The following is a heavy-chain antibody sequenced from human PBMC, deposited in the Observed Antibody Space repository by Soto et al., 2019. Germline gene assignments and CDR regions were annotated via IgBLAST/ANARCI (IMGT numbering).Heavy chain of an antibody. Sequence: GGSLRLSCAASGFTFSSHAMSWVRQAPGKGLEWVSVISGGGDNTYYADAVKGRFTISRDNSKNTLYLQMNSLRVEDTAIYYCAKDWAAVAGGFNWFDPWGQGTLVTVSS. D-gene: IGHD6-19*01. V-gene: IGHV3-23*01. CDR1: GFTFSSHA. CDR2: ISGGGDNT. J-gene: IGHJ5*02. CDR3: AKDWAAVAGGFNWFDP.